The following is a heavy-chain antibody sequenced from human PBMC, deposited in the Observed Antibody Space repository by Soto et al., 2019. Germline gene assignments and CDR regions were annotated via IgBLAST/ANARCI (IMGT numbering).Heavy chain of an antibody. J-gene: IGHJ4*02. V-gene: IGHV4-30-4*02. D-gene: IGHD2-8*02. Sequence: SDTLSLTGTFSGSSISSVVYYWNWIRQPPGKGLRGFGDISYSGSVFFSPSLQSRVTISVDTSQNQFSLKLTSVIAPDTAGYYCARGKITGRFDYWGEVSPV. CDR3: ARGKITGRFDY. CDR1: GSSISSVVYY. CDR2: ISYSGSV.